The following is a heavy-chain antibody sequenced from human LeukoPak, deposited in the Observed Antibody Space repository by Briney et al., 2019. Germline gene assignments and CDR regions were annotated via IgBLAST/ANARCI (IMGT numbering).Heavy chain of an antibody. CDR1: GFTFSSYA. CDR3: AKDPDGPSRGY. CDR2: ISGSGGST. J-gene: IGHJ4*02. D-gene: IGHD6-6*01. V-gene: IGHV3-23*01. Sequence: HAGESLRLSCAASGFTFSSYAMSWVRQAPGKGLEWVSAISGSGGSTYYADSVKGRFTISRDNSKNTLYLQMNSLRAEDTAVYYCAKDPDGPSRGYWGQGTLVTVSS.